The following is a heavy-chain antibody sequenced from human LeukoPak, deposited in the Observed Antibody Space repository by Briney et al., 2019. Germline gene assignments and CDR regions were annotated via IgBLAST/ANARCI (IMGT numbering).Heavy chain of an antibody. Sequence: SETLSLTCAVSGGSIGASINSPNWWSWVRQPPGKGLEWIGEIFHSGSTSYNPSLKSRLTISVDTSKNQFSLRLTSVTAADTAVYYCARHRNGDFDYWGQGTLVTVSS. D-gene: IGHD4-17*01. V-gene: IGHV4-4*02. J-gene: IGHJ4*02. CDR3: ARHRNGDFDY. CDR1: GGSIGASINSPNW. CDR2: IFHSGST.